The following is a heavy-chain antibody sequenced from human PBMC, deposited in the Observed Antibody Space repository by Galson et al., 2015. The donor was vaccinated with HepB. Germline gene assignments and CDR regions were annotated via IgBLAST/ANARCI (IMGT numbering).Heavy chain of an antibody. Sequence: SLRLSCAASGFTFSSPWMSWVRQAPGKGLEWVANIKQDGSEKYYVDSVRGRFTISRDNAKNSLFLQMNSLRAEDTAVYYCARGRGLDCWGQGTLVTVSS. V-gene: IGHV3-7*01. J-gene: IGHJ4*02. D-gene: IGHD3-16*01. CDR2: IKQDGSEK. CDR3: ARGRGLDC. CDR1: GFTFSSPW.